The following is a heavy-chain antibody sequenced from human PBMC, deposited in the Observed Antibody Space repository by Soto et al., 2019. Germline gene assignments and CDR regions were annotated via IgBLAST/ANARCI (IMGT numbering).Heavy chain of an antibody. CDR3: AKDLWEMATNTPDY. CDR1: GFTFTSFG. V-gene: IGHV3-30*18. D-gene: IGHD1-26*01. Sequence: QVHLVESGGGVVQPGRSLRLSCAASGFTFTSFGIHWVRQAPGKGLEWVAVVSYDGIDENYADSVKGRFSISRDNSKNTVYLQMNSLRGEDTAVYYCAKDLWEMATNTPDYWGQGTLVTVSS. CDR2: VSYDGIDE. J-gene: IGHJ4*02.